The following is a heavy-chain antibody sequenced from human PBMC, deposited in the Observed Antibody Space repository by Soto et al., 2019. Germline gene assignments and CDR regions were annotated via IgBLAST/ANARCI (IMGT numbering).Heavy chain of an antibody. CDR1: GCTFSSYT. CDR3: ARDQASGSPYYYGTDV. CDR2: IIPILGIA. D-gene: IGHD3-10*01. Sequence: GASVKVSCKASGCTFSSYTSSWVRQAPGQGLEWMGRIIPILGIANYAQKFQGRVTITADKSTSTAYMELSSLRSEDTAVYYCARDQASGSPYYYGTDVWGQGTTVIGSS. V-gene: IGHV1-69*04. J-gene: IGHJ6*02.